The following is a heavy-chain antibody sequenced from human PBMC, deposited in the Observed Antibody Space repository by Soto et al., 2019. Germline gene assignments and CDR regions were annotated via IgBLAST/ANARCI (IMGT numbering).Heavy chain of an antibody. V-gene: IGHV3-30-3*01. CDR3: ARDQEAVAGEWFDP. Sequence: LRLSCAASGFTFSSYAMHWVRQAPGKGLEWVAVISYDGSNKYYADSVKGRFTISRDNSKNTLYLQMNSLRAEDTAVYYCARDQEAVAGEWFDPWGQGTLVTVSS. J-gene: IGHJ5*02. CDR1: GFTFSSYA. CDR2: ISYDGSNK. D-gene: IGHD6-19*01.